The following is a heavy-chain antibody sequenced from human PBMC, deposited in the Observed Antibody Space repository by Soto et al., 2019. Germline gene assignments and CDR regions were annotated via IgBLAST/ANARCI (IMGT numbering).Heavy chain of an antibody. Sequence: GASVKVSCKASGGTFSSYAISWVRQAPGQGLEWMGGIIPIFGTANYAQKFQGRVTITADESTSTAYMELSSLRSEDTAVYYCARPKPGIAVAGMLYYGMDVWGQGTTVTVSS. J-gene: IGHJ6*02. V-gene: IGHV1-69*13. CDR3: ARPKPGIAVAGMLYYGMDV. CDR2: IIPIFGTA. D-gene: IGHD6-19*01. CDR1: GGTFSSYA.